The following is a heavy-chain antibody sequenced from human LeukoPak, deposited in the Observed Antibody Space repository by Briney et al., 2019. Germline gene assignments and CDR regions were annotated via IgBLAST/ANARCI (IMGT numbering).Heavy chain of an antibody. V-gene: IGHV3-7*04. D-gene: IGHD6-13*01. CDR1: GFIFTNYW. J-gene: IGHJ4*02. CDR2: IKQDGGEK. CDR3: ARIGYASSSQDY. Sequence: GASLRLSCAASGFIFTNYWMSWVRQAPGKGLEWMANIKQDGGEKDYVDSVKGRFTISRDNDKNSVYLQMSSQRVEDTAVYYCARIGYASSSQDYWGQGTLVTVSS.